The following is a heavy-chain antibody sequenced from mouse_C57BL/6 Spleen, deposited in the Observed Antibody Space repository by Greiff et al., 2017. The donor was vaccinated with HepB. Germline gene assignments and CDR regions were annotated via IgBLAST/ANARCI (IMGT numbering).Heavy chain of an antibody. Sequence: EVNVVESGGGLVQPKGSLKLSCAASGFNFNTYAMHWVRQAPGKGLEWVARIRSKSSNYATYYAASVKARFTISRDDSQSMLYLQMNNLKTEDTAMYYCVRGEGTYVNYAYFDVWGTGTSVTASS. CDR1: GFNFNTYA. CDR2: IRSKSSNYAT. D-gene: IGHD2-1*01. V-gene: IGHV10-3*01. J-gene: IGHJ1*03. CDR3: VRGEGTYVNYAYFDV.